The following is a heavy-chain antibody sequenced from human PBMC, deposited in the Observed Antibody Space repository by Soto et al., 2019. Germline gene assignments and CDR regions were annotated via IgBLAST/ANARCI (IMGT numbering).Heavy chain of an antibody. D-gene: IGHD6-25*01. V-gene: IGHV3-23*01. CDR3: AKDDAAAAGFFDS. J-gene: IGHJ4*02. CDR2: ITITGDST. CDR1: GFTFTDFA. Sequence: EVELLESGGRLVQPGGSLRLSCAASGFTFTDFAMSWVRQAPGKGLEWVSAITITGDSTYYLDSVKGRFTISRDNSKNTLYLQINSLRAEDTAVYYGAKDDAAAAGFFDSWGQGTLVTVS.